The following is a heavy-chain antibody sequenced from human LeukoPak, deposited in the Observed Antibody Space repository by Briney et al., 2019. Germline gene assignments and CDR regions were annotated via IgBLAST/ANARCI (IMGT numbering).Heavy chain of an antibody. Sequence: SETLSLTCAVSGASIDSHSWWSWVRQPPGKGLEWIGEIYHSGGANYKPSLKSRVTMSVDTSKNHFSLKLTSVTAADMAVYYCAYNRNFALDNWGQGALVTVSS. J-gene: IGHJ4*02. V-gene: IGHV4/OR15-8*01. CDR2: IYHSGGA. D-gene: IGHD1-14*01. CDR3: AYNRNFALDN. CDR1: GASIDSHSW.